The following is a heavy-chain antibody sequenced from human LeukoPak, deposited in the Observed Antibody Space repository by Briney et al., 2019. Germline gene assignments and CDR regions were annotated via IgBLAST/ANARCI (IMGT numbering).Heavy chain of an antibody. D-gene: IGHD3-22*01. CDR3: ASFKIAGY. V-gene: IGHV3-48*01. CDR1: GFTFSSYS. Sequence: GGSLRLSCAASGFTFSSYSMNWVRQAPGKGLEWVSYISSSSSTIYYADSVKGRFTISRDNAKNSLYLQMNSLRAEDTAAYYCASFKIAGYWGQGTLVTVSS. CDR2: ISSSSSTI. J-gene: IGHJ4*02.